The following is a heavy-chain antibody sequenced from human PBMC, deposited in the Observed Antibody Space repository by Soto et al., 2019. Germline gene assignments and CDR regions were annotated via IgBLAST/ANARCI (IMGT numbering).Heavy chain of an antibody. CDR1: GYTLTELS. CDR3: ATGLRMITCGGVIATDAFDI. CDR2: FDPEDGET. V-gene: IGHV1-24*01. J-gene: IGHJ3*02. Sequence: QVQLVQSGAEVKKPGASVKVSCKVSGYTLTELSMHWVRQAPGKGLEWMGGFDPEDGETIYAQKFQGRVTMTEDTSTDTPYMGLSSLRSEDTAVYYCATGLRMITCGGVIATDAFDIWGQGTMVTVSS. D-gene: IGHD3-16*02.